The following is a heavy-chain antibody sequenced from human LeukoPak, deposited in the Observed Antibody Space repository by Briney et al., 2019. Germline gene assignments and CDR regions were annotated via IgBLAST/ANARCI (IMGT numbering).Heavy chain of an antibody. D-gene: IGHD3-22*01. J-gene: IGHJ4*02. CDR2: INHSGST. CDR1: AGSFSAYY. CDR3: AMSNTMIIVIIKRPPTIDY. Sequence: PSETLSLTCAVYAGSFSAYYWSWIRQPPGKGLEWIGEINHSGSTNYNPSLKSRVTISVDTSKNQFSLKLSSVTAADTAVYYCAMSNTMIIVIIKRPPTIDYWGQGTLVTVSS. V-gene: IGHV4-34*01.